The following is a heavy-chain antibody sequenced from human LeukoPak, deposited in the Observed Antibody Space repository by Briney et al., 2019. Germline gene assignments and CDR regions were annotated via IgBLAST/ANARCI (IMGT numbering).Heavy chain of an antibody. CDR2: ISPNSGGT. V-gene: IGHV1-2*02. J-gene: IGHJ3*02. Sequence: GASVKVSCKASGYTFTDYYMHWVRQAPGQGLEWMGWISPNSGGTNYTQKFQGRVTMTRDTSISTAYMELSRLRSDDTAVYYCAVFPGIVGGTPLRNDAFDIWGQGTMVTVS. CDR3: AVFPGIVGGTPLRNDAFDI. D-gene: IGHD1-26*01. CDR1: GYTFTDYY.